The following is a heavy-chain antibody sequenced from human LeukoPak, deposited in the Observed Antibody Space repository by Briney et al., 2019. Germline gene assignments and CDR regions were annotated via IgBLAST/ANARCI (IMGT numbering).Heavy chain of an antibody. CDR2: IYYSGST. J-gene: IGHJ6*03. CDR3: ARIAGGLYFYYYYMDV. Sequence: SETLSLTCTVSGGSISSSSYYWGWIRQPPGKGLEWIGSIYYSGSTYYNPSLKSRVTISVNTSKNQFSPKLSSVTAADTAVYYCARIAGGLYFYYYYMDVWGKGTTVTVSS. D-gene: IGHD3-16*01. CDR1: GGSISSSSYY. V-gene: IGHV4-39*07.